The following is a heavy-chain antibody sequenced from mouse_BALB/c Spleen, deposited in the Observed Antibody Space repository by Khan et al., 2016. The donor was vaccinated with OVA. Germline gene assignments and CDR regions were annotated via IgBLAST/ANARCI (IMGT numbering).Heavy chain of an antibody. J-gene: IGHJ3*01. Sequence: EVKLLESGPSLVKPSQTLSLTCSVTGDSITSGYWNWIRKFPGNKLEYMGYMIYSGNTYYNPSLKSRISITRHTSKNQYYLQLNSVTTEDTATYCCARATYRYAFAYWGQGTLVTVSA. CDR1: GDSITSGY. CDR3: ARATYRYAFAY. D-gene: IGHD2-14*01. V-gene: IGHV3-8*02. CDR2: MIYSGNT.